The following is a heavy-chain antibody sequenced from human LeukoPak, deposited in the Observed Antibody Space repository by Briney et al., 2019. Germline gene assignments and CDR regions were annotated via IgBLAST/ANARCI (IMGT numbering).Heavy chain of an antibody. CDR2: IIPIFGTA. Sequence: SVKVSCKASGGTFSSYAISWVRQAPGQGLEWMGGIIPIFGTANYAQKFQGRVTITADESTSTAYMELSSLRSEDTAVYYCARVEKPDPGSGSYPYWGQGTLVTVSS. D-gene: IGHD1-26*01. V-gene: IGHV1-69*13. J-gene: IGHJ4*02. CDR3: ARVEKPDPGSGSYPY. CDR1: GGTFSSYA.